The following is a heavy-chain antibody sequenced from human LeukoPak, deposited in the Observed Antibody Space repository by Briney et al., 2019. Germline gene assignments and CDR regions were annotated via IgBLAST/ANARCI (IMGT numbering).Heavy chain of an antibody. J-gene: IGHJ4*02. CDR2: ISYDGSNK. CDR3: AKDRCSGELGY. CDR1: GFTFSSYG. Sequence: GGSLRLSCAASGFTFSSYGMHWVRQAPGKGLEWVAVISYDGSNKYYADSVKGRFTISRDNSRNTLYLQMNSLRAEDTAVYYCAKDRCSGELGYWGQGTLVTVSS. V-gene: IGHV3-30*18. D-gene: IGHD6-19*01.